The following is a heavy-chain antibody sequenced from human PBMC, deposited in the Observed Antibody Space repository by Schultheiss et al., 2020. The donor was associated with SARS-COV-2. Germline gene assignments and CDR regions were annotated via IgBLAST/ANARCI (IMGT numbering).Heavy chain of an antibody. CDR3: ASTSSSSVSAYYYYGMDV. V-gene: IGHV4-31*03. Sequence: SETLSLTCTVSGGSISSGGYYWSWIRQHPGKGLEWIGYIYYSGSTYYNPSLKSRVTISVDTSKNQFSLKLSSVTAADTAVYYCASTSSSSVSAYYYYGMDVWGQGTTVTVSS. D-gene: IGHD6-6*01. CDR2: IYYSGST. CDR1: GGSISSGGYY. J-gene: IGHJ6*02.